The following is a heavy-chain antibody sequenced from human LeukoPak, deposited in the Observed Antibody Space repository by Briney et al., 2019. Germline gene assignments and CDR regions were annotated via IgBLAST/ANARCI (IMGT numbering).Heavy chain of an antibody. CDR2: IYYSGST. V-gene: IGHV4-31*03. D-gene: IGHD3-3*02. CDR3: ARVAPPSQIRWLDP. Sequence: PSETLSLTCTVSGGSISSGGYYWSWIRQHPGKGLEWIGYIYYSGSTYYNPSLKSRVTISVDTSKNQFSLKLSSVTAADTAVYYCARVAPPSQIRWLDPWGQGTLVTVSS. J-gene: IGHJ5*02. CDR1: GGSISSGGYY.